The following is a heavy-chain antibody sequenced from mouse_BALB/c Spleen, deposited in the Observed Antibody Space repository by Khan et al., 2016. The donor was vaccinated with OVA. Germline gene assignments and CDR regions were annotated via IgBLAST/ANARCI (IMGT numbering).Heavy chain of an antibody. CDR1: GFSLTGYG. CDR3: ARAYYGNYREAMDY. CDR2: IWGDGST. D-gene: IGHD2-10*01. Sequence: QVQLKQSGPGLVAPSQRLSITCTVSGFSLTGYGVNWVRQPPGKGLEWLGMIWGDGSTDYNSVLKSRLSLSKDNSKSQIFLKMNSLQTDDTARYYCARAYYGNYREAMDYWGQGTSVTVSS. V-gene: IGHV2-6-7*01. J-gene: IGHJ4*01.